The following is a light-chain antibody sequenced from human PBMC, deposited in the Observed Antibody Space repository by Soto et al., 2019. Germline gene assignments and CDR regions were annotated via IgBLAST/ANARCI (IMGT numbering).Light chain of an antibody. CDR1: LSISRY. CDR2: DAS. J-gene: IGKJ1*01. V-gene: IGKV3-11*01. CDR3: QQRTNWPWT. Sequence: EIVLTQSPATLSLSPGERATLSCRASLSISRYLAWYQQKPGQAPRLLIYDASIRATGIQAGFSGSGSGTDFTLTISSLEPEDFAVYYCQQRTNWPWTFGQGTKVDIK.